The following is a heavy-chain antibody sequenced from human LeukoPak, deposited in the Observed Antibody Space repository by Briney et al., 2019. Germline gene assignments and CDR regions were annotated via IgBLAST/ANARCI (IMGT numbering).Heavy chain of an antibody. CDR1: GFTLSSYG. V-gene: IGHV3-30*03. D-gene: IGHD6-13*01. CDR2: TSYDGRKK. CDR3: ARDLSSSWALDY. J-gene: IGHJ4*02. Sequence: PGGSLRLSCAASGFTLSSYGMHWVRRAPGKGLEWVAVTSYDGRKKYYVDSVKGRFTISRDTSKNTLYLQMNSLRTEDTAIYYCARDLSSSWALDYWGQGTLVTVSS.